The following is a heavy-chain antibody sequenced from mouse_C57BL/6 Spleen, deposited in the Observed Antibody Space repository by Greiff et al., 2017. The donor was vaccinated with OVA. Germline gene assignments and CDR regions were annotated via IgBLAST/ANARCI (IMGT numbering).Heavy chain of an antibody. CDR1: GYTFTSYW. J-gene: IGHJ3*01. Sequence: QVQLQQPGAELVRPGSSVKLSCKASGYTFTSYWMHWVKQRPIQGLEWIGNIDPSDSETHYNQKFKDKATLTADKSSSTAYMQLSSLTSEDAAVYYCARGYYGSSSAWFDYWGQGTLVTVSA. CDR2: IDPSDSET. CDR3: ARGYYGSSSAWFDY. V-gene: IGHV1-52*01. D-gene: IGHD1-1*01.